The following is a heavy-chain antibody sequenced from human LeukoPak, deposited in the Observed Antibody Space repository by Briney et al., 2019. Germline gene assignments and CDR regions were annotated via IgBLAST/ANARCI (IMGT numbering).Heavy chain of an antibody. Sequence: SETLSLTCTVSGYSISSGYYWGWIRQPPGKGLEWIGSIYHSGSTYYNPSLKSRVTISVDTSKNQFSLKLGSVTAADTAVYYCARKLYTAMAYFDYWGQGTLVTVSS. D-gene: IGHD5-18*01. CDR2: IYHSGST. CDR3: ARKLYTAMAYFDY. V-gene: IGHV4-38-2*02. J-gene: IGHJ4*02. CDR1: GYSISSGYY.